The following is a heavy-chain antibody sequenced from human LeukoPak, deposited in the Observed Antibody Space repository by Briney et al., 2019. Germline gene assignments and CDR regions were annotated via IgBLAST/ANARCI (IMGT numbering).Heavy chain of an antibody. D-gene: IGHD7-27*01. J-gene: IGHJ4*02. CDR3: ARGGWDWGPCYFDY. Sequence: ASVKVSCKASGYTFTRYYMHWVRQAPGQGLEWMGRINPNSGGTNYAQKFQGRVTMTRDTSISTAYMELSRLRSDDTAVYYCARGGWDWGPCYFDYWGQGTLVTVSS. CDR1: GYTFTRYY. V-gene: IGHV1-2*06. CDR2: INPNSGGT.